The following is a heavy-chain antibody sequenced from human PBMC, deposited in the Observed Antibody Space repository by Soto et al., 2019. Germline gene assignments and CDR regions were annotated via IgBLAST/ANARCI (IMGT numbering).Heavy chain of an antibody. Sequence: GASVKVSCKASGYTFTSYYMHWVRQAPGQGLEWMGIINPSGGSTSYAQKFQGRVTMTRDTSTSTVYMELSSLRSEDTAVYYCASDLRSGDYVSGMDVWGQGTTVTVSS. V-gene: IGHV1-46*01. D-gene: IGHD4-17*01. CDR3: ASDLRSGDYVSGMDV. CDR1: GYTFTSYY. J-gene: IGHJ6*02. CDR2: INPSGGST.